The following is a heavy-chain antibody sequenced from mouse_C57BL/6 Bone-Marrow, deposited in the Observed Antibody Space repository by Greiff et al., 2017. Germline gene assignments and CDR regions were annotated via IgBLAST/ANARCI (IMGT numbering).Heavy chain of an antibody. D-gene: IGHD1-1*01. Sequence: EVKLVESGGGLVKPGGSLKLSCAASGFTFSSYAMSWVRQTPEKRLEWVATISDGGSSTYYPDNVKGRFTISRDNAKNNLYLQMSHLKSEDTAMYYCARDPPSYDYGSGWFAYWGQGTLVTVSA. J-gene: IGHJ3*01. CDR1: GFTFSSYA. CDR2: ISDGGSST. V-gene: IGHV5-4*01. CDR3: ARDPPSYDYGSGWFAY.